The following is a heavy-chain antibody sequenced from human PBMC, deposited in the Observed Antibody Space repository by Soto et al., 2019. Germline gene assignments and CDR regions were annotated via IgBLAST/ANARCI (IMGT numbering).Heavy chain of an antibody. J-gene: IGHJ3*02. V-gene: IGHV4-59*01. CDR1: GGSISSYY. CDR2: IYYSGST. Sequence: SETLSLTCTVSGGSISSYYWSWIRQPPGKGLEWIGYIYYSGSTNYNPSLKSRVTISVDTSKNQFSLKLSSVTAVDTAVYYCARVWGGAFDIWGQGTMVTVS. D-gene: IGHD3-10*01. CDR3: ARVWGGAFDI.